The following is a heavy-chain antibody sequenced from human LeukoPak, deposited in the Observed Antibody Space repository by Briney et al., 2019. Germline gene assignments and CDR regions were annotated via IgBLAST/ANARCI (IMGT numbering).Heavy chain of an antibody. CDR2: ISYDGSNK. V-gene: IGHV3-30*04. D-gene: IGHD3-3*01. Sequence: GRSLRLSCAASGFTFSSYAMHWVRQAPGKGLEWVAVISYDGSNKYYADSVKGRFTISRDNSKNTLYLQMNSLRAEGTAVYYCARVEVLRFPDYWGQGTLVTVSS. CDR3: ARVEVLRFPDY. CDR1: GFTFSSYA. J-gene: IGHJ4*02.